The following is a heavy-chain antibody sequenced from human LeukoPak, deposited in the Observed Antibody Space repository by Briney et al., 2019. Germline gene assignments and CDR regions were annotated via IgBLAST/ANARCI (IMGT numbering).Heavy chain of an antibody. CDR1: GFTFNSYS. CDR2: ISYSSSTI. J-gene: IGHJ4*02. V-gene: IGHV3-48*02. CDR3: ARGYQALGDY. D-gene: IGHD3-16*01. Sequence: GGSLRLSCAASGFTFNSYSFNWVRQAPGKGLEWVSYISYSSSTIYYADSMKGRFTISRDNAKNSLHLQMNSLRDEDTAVYYCARGYQALGDYWGQGTLVTVSS.